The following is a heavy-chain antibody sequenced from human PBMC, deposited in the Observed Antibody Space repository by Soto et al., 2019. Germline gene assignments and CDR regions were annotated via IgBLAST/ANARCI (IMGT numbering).Heavy chain of an antibody. V-gene: IGHV3-7*05. J-gene: IGHJ4*02. CDR3: ARDCCPVDY. Sequence: GGSLRLSCAASGFTFSGYWMTWVRQAPGKGLEWVANIKRDGSEEYYVDSVKGRFSISRDNAKNLLYLQMRDLRAEDTAVYYCARDCCPVDYWGQGTLVTVSS. CDR2: IKRDGSEE. CDR1: GFTFSGYW. D-gene: IGHD2-21*01.